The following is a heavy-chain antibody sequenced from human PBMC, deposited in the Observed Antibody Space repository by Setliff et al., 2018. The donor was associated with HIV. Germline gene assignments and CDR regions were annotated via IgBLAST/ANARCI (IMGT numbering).Heavy chain of an antibody. CDR1: GDSIITYY. CDR2: IHHSGSS. Sequence: ETLSLTCTVSGDSIITYYWTWIRQPPGKGLEWIGYIHHSGSSDYTPSLRSRVTMSVDTSKNQFSLKLTSVTAADTAVYYCAREHDYSNYRRLDSWGQGTLVTVSS. CDR3: AREHDYSNYRRLDS. J-gene: IGHJ4*02. D-gene: IGHD4-4*01. V-gene: IGHV4-4*08.